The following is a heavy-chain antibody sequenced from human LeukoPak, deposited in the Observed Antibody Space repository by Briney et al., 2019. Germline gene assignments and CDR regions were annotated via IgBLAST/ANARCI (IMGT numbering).Heavy chain of an antibody. Sequence: GGSLRLSCAASGFTFSSYGMHWVRQAPGKGLEWVAVISYDGSNKYYADSVKGRFTISRDNSKNTLYLQMNSLRAEDTAVYYCARDTYYYDSSGYYYLFLWGQGTLVTVSS. CDR2: ISYDGSNK. D-gene: IGHD3-22*01. CDR1: GFTFSSYG. J-gene: IGHJ4*02. CDR3: ARDTYYYDSSGYYYLFL. V-gene: IGHV3-30*03.